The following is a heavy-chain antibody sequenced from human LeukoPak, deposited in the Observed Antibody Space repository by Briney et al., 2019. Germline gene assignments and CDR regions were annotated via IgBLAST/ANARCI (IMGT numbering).Heavy chain of an antibody. D-gene: IGHD3-22*01. V-gene: IGHV5-51*01. CDR3: ATGYYSHYFDY. J-gene: IGHJ4*02. CDR2: IYPGDSDT. Sequence: GESLKISCKGSGYSFTSYWIGWVRQMPGKGLEWMGIIYPGDSDTKYSPSFRGQVTISADKSISTAYLQWSSLKASDTAMYYCATGYYSHYFDYCGQGTLATVSS. CDR1: GYSFTSYW.